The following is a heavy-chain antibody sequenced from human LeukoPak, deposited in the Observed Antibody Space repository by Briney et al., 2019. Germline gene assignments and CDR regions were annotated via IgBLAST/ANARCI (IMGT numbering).Heavy chain of an antibody. J-gene: IGHJ5*02. D-gene: IGHD2-15*01. CDR2: ISSSSSYI. CDR1: GFTFSNYN. V-gene: IGHV3-21*01. Sequence: GGSLRLSCAASGFTFSNYNMNWVRQAPGKGLEWVSSISSSSSYIYYADSVKGRFTISRDNAMNSLYLQMNSLRAEDTAVYYCARGNPHCSGGSCYGRGFDPWGQGTLVTVSS. CDR3: ARGNPHCSGGSCYGRGFDP.